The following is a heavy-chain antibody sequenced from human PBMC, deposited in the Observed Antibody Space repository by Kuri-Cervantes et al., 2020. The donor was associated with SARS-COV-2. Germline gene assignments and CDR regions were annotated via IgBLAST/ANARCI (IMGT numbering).Heavy chain of an antibody. J-gene: IGHJ6*02. Sequence: GSSLRLSFVSSGFTFRDYYMSWIRQAPGRGLEYVSAISSNGGSTYYADSIKGRFTISRDNSKNTLYLQMSSLRPEDTAVYYCVKTLFPYCSGGSCSTPVIPRYGMDVWGQGTTVTVSS. CDR2: ISSNGGST. CDR1: GFTFRDYY. D-gene: IGHD2-15*01. CDR3: VKTLFPYCSGGSCSTPVIPRYGMDV. V-gene: IGHV3-64D*06.